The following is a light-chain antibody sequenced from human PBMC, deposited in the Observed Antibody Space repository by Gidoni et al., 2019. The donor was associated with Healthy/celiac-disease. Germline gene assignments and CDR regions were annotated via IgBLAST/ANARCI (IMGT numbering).Light chain of an antibody. V-gene: IGKV1-27*01. J-gene: IGKJ3*01. CDR3: QKYNSAIT. CDR1: QGISNY. CDR2: AAS. Sequence: DIQMTQSPSSLSASVGDRVTITCRASQGISNYLAWYQQKPGKVPKLLIYAASTLQSGVPSRFSGSGSGTDFTLTISSLQPEDVATYYCQKYNSAITFXPXTKVDIK.